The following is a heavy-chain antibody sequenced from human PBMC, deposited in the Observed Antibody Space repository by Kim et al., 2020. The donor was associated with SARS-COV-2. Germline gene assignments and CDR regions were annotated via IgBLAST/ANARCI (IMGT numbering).Heavy chain of an antibody. V-gene: IGHV1-69*13. J-gene: IGHJ6*02. Sequence: SVKVSCKASGGTFSSYAISWVRQAPGQGLEWMGGIIPIFGTANYAQKFQGRVTITADESTSTAYMELSSLRSEDTAVYYCARDGLRGLGGMDVWGQGTTVTVSS. D-gene: IGHD7-27*01. CDR2: IIPIFGTA. CDR1: GGTFSSYA. CDR3: ARDGLRGLGGMDV.